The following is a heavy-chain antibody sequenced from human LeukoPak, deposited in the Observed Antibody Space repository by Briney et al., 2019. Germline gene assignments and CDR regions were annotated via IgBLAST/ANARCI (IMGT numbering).Heavy chain of an antibody. CDR2: IYYSGST. D-gene: IGHD6-13*01. Sequence: SQTLSLTCTVSGGSISSGGYYWSWIRQHPGKGLEWIGYIYYSGSTYYNQSLKSRVTISVDTSKNQFSLKLSSVTAADTAVYYCAREIRYSSSRYPWYFDLWGRGTLVTVSS. CDR3: AREIRYSSSRYPWYFDL. V-gene: IGHV4-31*03. CDR1: GGSISSGGYY. J-gene: IGHJ2*01.